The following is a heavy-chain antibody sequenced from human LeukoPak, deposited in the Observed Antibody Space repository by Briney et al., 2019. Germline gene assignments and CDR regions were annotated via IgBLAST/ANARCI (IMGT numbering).Heavy chain of an antibody. D-gene: IGHD5-12*01. Sequence: GGSLRLSCAASGLTVSSKDMSWVRQAPGKGLEWVSVIYSGGSTHYADSVKGRFTISRDNSKNTLYLQMNSLRAEDTAVYYCATLARCAFDIWGQGTMVTVSS. CDR3: ATLARCAFDI. CDR1: GLTVSSKD. V-gene: IGHV3-53*01. CDR2: IYSGGST. J-gene: IGHJ3*02.